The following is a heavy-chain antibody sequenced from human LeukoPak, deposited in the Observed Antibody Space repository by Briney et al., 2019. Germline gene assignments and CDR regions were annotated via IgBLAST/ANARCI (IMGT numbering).Heavy chain of an antibody. Sequence: GGSLRLSCAASGFTFSSYSMNWVRQAPGKGLEWVSSISSSSSYIYYADSVKGRFTISRDNAKNSLYLQMNSLRAEDTAVYYCARASSSWTGFDPWGQGTLVTVSS. J-gene: IGHJ5*02. CDR2: ISSSSSYI. D-gene: IGHD6-13*01. CDR1: GFTFSSYS. V-gene: IGHV3-21*01. CDR3: ARASSSWTGFDP.